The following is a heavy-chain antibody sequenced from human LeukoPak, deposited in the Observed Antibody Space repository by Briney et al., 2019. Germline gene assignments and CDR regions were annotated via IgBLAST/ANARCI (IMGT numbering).Heavy chain of an antibody. V-gene: IGHV1-69*05. CDR2: IIPIFGTA. CDR3: ASASGYSYGPQGSYYFDY. D-gene: IGHD5-18*01. CDR1: GGTFSSYA. Sequence: GASVKVSCKASGGTFSSYAISWVRQAPGQGLEWMGRIIPIFGTANYAQKFQGRVTITTDESTSTAYMELSSLGSEDTAVYYCASASGYSYGPQGSYYFDYWGQGSLVTASS. J-gene: IGHJ4*02.